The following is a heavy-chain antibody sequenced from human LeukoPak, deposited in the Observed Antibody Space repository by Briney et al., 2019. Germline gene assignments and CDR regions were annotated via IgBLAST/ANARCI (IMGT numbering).Heavy chain of an antibody. Sequence: SQTLSLTCTVSGASISAGDYYWSWIRQPPGKGLEWIGYIYYSGSTSYNPSLKSRLTILVDTSKNQFSLRLSSVTAADTAVYYCARDPYPLWGQGTLVTVSS. J-gene: IGHJ4*02. CDR3: ARDPYPL. CDR2: IYYSGST. V-gene: IGHV4-30-4*01. D-gene: IGHD3-16*01. CDR1: GASISAGDYY.